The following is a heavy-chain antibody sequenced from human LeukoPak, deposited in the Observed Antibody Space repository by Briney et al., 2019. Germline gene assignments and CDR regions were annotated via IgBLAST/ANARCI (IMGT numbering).Heavy chain of an antibody. Sequence: SVKVSCKASGYTFTSYGISWVRQAPGQGLEWMGWINAYNGNTNYAQKLQGRVTMTTDTSTSTAYMELRSLRFDDTAVYYCARGSPSEHTIFGVVPFNHYYYYGMDVWGQGTTVTVSS. CDR2: INAYNGNT. J-gene: IGHJ6*02. D-gene: IGHD3-3*01. CDR1: GYTFTSYG. V-gene: IGHV1-18*01. CDR3: ARGSPSEHTIFGVVPFNHYYYYGMDV.